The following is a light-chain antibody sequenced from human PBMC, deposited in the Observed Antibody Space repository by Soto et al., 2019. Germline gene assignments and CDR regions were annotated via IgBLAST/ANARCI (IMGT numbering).Light chain of an antibody. CDR1: QTISSW. V-gene: IGKV1-39*01. CDR2: TTS. J-gene: IGKJ1*01. Sequence: DIQMTQSPSTLSGSVGDRVTITCRASQTISSWLAWYQQKPGKAPKLLIYTTSSLQSGVPSRFSGSGSETDFTLTISSLQPEEFATYSCQQSYNTTWTFGQGTKVDI. CDR3: QQSYNTTWT.